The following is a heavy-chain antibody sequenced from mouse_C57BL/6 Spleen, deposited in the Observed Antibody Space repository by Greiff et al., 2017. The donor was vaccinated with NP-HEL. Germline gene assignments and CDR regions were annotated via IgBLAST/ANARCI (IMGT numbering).Heavy chain of an antibody. J-gene: IGHJ3*01. D-gene: IGHD3-2*02. CDR2: IDPSDSYT. CDR3: ARSDGAQAPFAY. CDR1: GYTFTSYW. Sequence: QVQLQQPGAELVMPGASVKLSCKASGYTFTSYWMHWVKQRPGQGLEWIGEIDPSDSYTNYNQKFKGKSTLTVDKSSSTAYMQLSSLTSEDSAVYYCARSDGAQAPFAYWGQGTLVTVSA. V-gene: IGHV1-69*01.